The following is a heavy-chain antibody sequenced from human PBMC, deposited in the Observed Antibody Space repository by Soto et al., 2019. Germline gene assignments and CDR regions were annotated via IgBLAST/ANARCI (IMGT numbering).Heavy chain of an antibody. V-gene: IGHV3-7*01. Sequence: GGSLRLSCAASGFTFSSYWMSWVRQAPGKGLEWVANIKQDGSEKYYVDSVKGRFTISRDNAKNSLYLQMNSLRAEDTAVYYCARGGVGLVRDAFDIWGQGTMVTVSS. J-gene: IGHJ3*02. D-gene: IGHD6-19*01. CDR3: ARGGVGLVRDAFDI. CDR2: IKQDGSEK. CDR1: GFTFSSYW.